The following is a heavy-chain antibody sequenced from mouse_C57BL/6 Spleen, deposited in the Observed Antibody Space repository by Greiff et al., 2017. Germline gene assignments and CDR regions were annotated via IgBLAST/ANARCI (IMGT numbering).Heavy chain of an antibody. Sequence: QVQLQQPGAELVRPGTSVKLSCKASGYTFTSYWMHWVKQRPGQGLEWSGVIDPSDSYTNYNQKFKGKATLTVDTSSSTAYMQLSSLTSEDSAVYYCARWYYYGSSYGYFDVWGTGTTVTVSS. CDR3: ARWYYYGSSYGYFDV. CDR1: GYTFTSYW. D-gene: IGHD1-1*01. V-gene: IGHV1-59*01. CDR2: IDPSDSYT. J-gene: IGHJ1*03.